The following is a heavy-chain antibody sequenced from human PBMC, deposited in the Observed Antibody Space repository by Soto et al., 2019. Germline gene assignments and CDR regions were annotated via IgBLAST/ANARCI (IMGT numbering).Heavy chain of an antibody. CDR1: GYSFTRHG. Sequence: ASVKVSCKASGYSFTRHGIGWARQAPGQGLEWMGWINAYNGNTNYAQNLQGRLTLTTDTSTTTAYMELRSLRSIDTAIYYCAMVDVYVTPSPQDVWGQGTTVTVSS. D-gene: IGHD3-16*01. V-gene: IGHV1-18*01. CDR2: INAYNGNT. J-gene: IGHJ6*02. CDR3: AMVDVYVTPSPQDV.